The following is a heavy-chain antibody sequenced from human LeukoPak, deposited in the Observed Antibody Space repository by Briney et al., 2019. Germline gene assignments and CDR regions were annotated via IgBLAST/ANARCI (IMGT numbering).Heavy chain of an antibody. J-gene: IGHJ3*02. CDR1: GYTFTNYG. CDR3: ARTHYYDSSGYRDAFDI. V-gene: IGHV1-18*01. CDR2: ISAYSGNT. Sequence: ASVKVSCKASGYTFTNYGITWVRQAPGQGLEWMGWISAYSGNTKFAQKLQGRVNMTTDTSTSTAYMEVRSLRSDDTAMYYCARTHYYDSSGYRDAFDIWGQGTMVTVSS. D-gene: IGHD3-22*01.